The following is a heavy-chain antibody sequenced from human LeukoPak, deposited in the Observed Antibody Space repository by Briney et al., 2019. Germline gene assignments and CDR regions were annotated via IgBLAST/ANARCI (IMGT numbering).Heavy chain of an antibody. D-gene: IGHD7-27*01. J-gene: IGHJ3*02. CDR2: IFYTGST. V-gene: IGHV4-59*11. CDR3: ARVNWGGFDI. CDR1: GGSISSHY. Sequence: LETLSLTCFVSGGSISSHYWTWIRQPPGNGLEGIGDIFYTGSTTYSPPPKSRATISIETSKNQISLKLRSVTAADTAVYFCARVNWGGFDIWGQGTLATVSS.